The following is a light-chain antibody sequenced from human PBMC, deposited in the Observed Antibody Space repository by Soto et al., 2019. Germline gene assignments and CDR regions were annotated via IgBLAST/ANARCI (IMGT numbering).Light chain of an antibody. J-gene: IGKJ3*01. CDR3: QRYSSYPLT. Sequence: DIQMTQSPSTLSASIGDRVTITCRASQSISSWLAWYQQKPGKAPNLLIYTASNLESGVPSRFSGSGSGTEFTLTISSLQPDDFATYYCQRYSSYPLTFGPGTKVDIK. V-gene: IGKV1-5*03. CDR2: TAS. CDR1: QSISSW.